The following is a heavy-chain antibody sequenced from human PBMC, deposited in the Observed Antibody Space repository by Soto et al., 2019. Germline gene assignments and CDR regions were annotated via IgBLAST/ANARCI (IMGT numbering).Heavy chain of an antibody. CDR2: IIPIFGPA. Sequence: SVKVSCKASGGIFSSYAISWVRQAPGQGLEWMGGIIPIFGPANYAQKFQGRVTITADESTSTAYMYLSSLRSEDTAVYYCARGGYSGNYYNYYYYGMEGQGHVTTESVYS. V-gene: IGHV1-69*13. CDR1: GGIFSSYA. J-gene: IGHJ6*02. CDR3: ARGGYSGNYYNYYYYGMEG. D-gene: IGHD5-12*01.